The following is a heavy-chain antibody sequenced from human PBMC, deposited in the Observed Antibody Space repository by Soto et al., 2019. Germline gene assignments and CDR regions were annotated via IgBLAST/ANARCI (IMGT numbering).Heavy chain of an antibody. CDR2: IDWDDDK. J-gene: IGHJ4*02. CDR1: GFSLSTSGMR. Sequence: SGPTLLNPTQTLTLTCTFSGFSLSTSGMRVSWIRQPPGQALEWLARIDWDDDKYYSTSLKTRLTISKDTSKNQVVLTMTNMDPVDTATSDGARSMPEAVTFAEWGQGTVVT. V-gene: IGHV2-70*04. D-gene: IGHD3-16*01. CDR3: ARSMPEAVTFAE.